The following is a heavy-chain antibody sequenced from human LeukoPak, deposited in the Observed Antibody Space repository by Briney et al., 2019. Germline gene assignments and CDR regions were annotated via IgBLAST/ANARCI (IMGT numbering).Heavy chain of an antibody. CDR3: ARSTRWNIPLYYDILTGAFDY. CDR2: IYYSGST. D-gene: IGHD3-9*01. V-gene: IGHV4-39*01. J-gene: IGHJ4*02. Sequence: SETLSLTCTVSGGSISSSSYYWGWIRQPPGKGLEWIGSIYYSGSTYYNPSLKSRVTISVDTSKNQFSLKLSSVTAADTAVYYCARSTRWNIPLYYDILTGAFDYWGQGTLVTVSS. CDR1: GGSISSSSYY.